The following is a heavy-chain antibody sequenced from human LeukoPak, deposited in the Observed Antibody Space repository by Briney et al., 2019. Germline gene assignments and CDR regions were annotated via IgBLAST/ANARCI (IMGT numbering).Heavy chain of an antibody. J-gene: IGHJ4*02. D-gene: IGHD2-15*01. CDR2: MNPNSGNT. CDR1: GYTFTSYD. V-gene: IGHV1-8*01. CDR3: ARPYCSGGSCYLRIPFDY. Sequence: ASVNVSCKASGYTFTSYDINWVRQATGQGLEWMGWMNPNSGNTGYAQKFQGRVTMTRNTSISTAYMELSSLRSEDTAVYYCARPYCSGGSCYLRIPFDYWGQGTLVTVSS.